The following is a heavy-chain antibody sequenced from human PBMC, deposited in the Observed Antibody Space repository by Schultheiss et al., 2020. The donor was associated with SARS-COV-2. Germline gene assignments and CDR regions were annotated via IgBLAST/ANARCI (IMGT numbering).Heavy chain of an antibody. J-gene: IGHJ5*02. CDR2: IYYSGST. D-gene: IGHD3-10*01. Sequence: SETLSLTCTVSGGSISSGGYYWSWIRQHPGKGLEWIGYIYYSGSTYYNPSLKSRVTISVDTSQNQFSLKLSSVTAADTAVYYCARDRYGSGYSDESERSSWGQGTLVTVSS. CDR3: ARDRYGSGYSDESERSS. CDR1: GGSISSGGYY. V-gene: IGHV4-31*03.